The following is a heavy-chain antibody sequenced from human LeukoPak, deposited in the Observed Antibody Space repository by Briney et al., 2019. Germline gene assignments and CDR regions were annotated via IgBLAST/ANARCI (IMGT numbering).Heavy chain of an antibody. CDR2: IYYSGST. CDR1: GGSISSYY. D-gene: IGHD5-12*01. J-gene: IGHJ3*02. V-gene: IGHV4-59*12. Sequence: SETLSLTCTVSGGSISSYYWSWIRQPPGKGLEWIGYIYYSGSTNYNPSLKSRVTMSVDTSKNQFSLKLSSVTAADTAVYYCAREYSGYDRAFDIWGQGTMVTVSS. CDR3: AREYSGYDRAFDI.